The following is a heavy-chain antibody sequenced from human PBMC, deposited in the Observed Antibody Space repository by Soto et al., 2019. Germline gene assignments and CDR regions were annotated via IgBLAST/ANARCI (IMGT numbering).Heavy chain of an antibody. J-gene: IGHJ6*02. CDR1: GGSISSYY. Sequence: SETLSLTCTVSGGSISSYYWSWIRQPPGKGLEWIGYIYYSGSTNYNPSLKSRVTISVDTSKNQFSLKLSSVTAADTAVYYCARHQLRYFDCPTYGMDVWGQGTTVTVSS. D-gene: IGHD3-9*01. CDR3: ARHQLRYFDCPTYGMDV. CDR2: IYYSGST. V-gene: IGHV4-59*08.